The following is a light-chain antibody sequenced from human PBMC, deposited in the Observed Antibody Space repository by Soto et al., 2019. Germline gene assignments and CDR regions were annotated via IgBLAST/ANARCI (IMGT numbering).Light chain of an antibody. CDR3: TSYTVTDSVV. Sequence: QSVLTQPASVSGSPGQSVTFSCTGTDNDVGAFDRVSWYQQHTVNAPKLIIYEVSKRPPGISNRFSGSKSGNTASLTISDLQAEDEADYSCTSYTVTDSVVFGGGTKLTVL. V-gene: IGLV2-14*03. CDR2: EVS. CDR1: DNDVGAFDR. J-gene: IGLJ2*01.